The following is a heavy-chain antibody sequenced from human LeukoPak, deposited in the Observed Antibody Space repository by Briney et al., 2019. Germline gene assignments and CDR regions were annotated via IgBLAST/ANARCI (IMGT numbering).Heavy chain of an antibody. V-gene: IGHV4-34*01. J-gene: IGHJ6*02. CDR3: AGIQLEGVYYYYGMDV. CDR1: GGSFSGYY. D-gene: IGHD5-18*01. Sequence: SETLSITCAVYGGSFSGYYWSWIRQPPGNGLEWIGEINHSGSTNYNPSLKSRVTISVDTSKNQFSLKLSSVTAADTAVYYCAGIQLEGVYYYYGMDVWGQGTTVTVSS. CDR2: INHSGST.